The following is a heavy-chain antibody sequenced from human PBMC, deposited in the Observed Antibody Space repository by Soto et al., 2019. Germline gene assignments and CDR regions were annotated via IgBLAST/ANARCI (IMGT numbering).Heavy chain of an antibody. V-gene: IGHV4-34*01. CDR3: ARVSLEWLLWTKVVGLDY. Sequence: SETLSLTCAVYGGSFSGYYWSWIRQPPGKGLEWIGEINHSGSTNYNPSLKSRVTISVDTSKNQFSLKLSSVTAADTALYYCARVSLEWLLWTKVVGLDYWGQGTLVTVSS. D-gene: IGHD3-3*01. CDR2: INHSGST. CDR1: GGSFSGYY. J-gene: IGHJ4*02.